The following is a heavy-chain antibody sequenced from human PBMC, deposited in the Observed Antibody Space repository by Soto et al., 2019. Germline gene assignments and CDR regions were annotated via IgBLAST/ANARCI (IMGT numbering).Heavy chain of an antibody. CDR3: AKARRFLESSYGAAYYYYGMDV. D-gene: IGHD3-3*01. CDR1: GFTFSSYG. CDR2: ISYDGSYK. J-gene: IGHJ6*02. Sequence: QVQLVESGGGVVQPGRSLRLSCAASGFTFSSYGMHWVRQAPGKGLEWVAVISYDGSYKYYADSVKGRFTISRDNSKNTLYLPMNSLRAEDTAVYYCAKARRFLESSYGAAYYYYGMDVWGQGTTVTVSS. V-gene: IGHV3-30*18.